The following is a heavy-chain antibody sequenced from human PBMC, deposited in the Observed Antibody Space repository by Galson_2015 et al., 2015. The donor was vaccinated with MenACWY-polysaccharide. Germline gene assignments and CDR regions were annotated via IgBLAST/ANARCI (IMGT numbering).Heavy chain of an antibody. J-gene: IGHJ6*02. V-gene: IGHV3-23*01. CDR3: AKSMRYSTFGVHV. CDR2: ITDNGGTT. Sequence: SLRLSCAASGFTFSSYAMNWVRQAPAKGLEWVSGITDNGGTTYYADSVKGRFTISRDSFRNTLYLQMDSLRADDTAVYYCAKSMRYSTFGVHVSGPKTTFAVSS. D-gene: IGHD1-1*01. CDR1: GFTFSSYA.